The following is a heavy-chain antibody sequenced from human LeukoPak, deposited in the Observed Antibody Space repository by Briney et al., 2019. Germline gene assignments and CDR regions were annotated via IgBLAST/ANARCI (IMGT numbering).Heavy chain of an antibody. J-gene: IGHJ5*02. CDR1: GGSFSGYY. V-gene: IGHV4-34*01. D-gene: IGHD6-13*01. CDR3: ARDTQQLANWFDP. Sequence: SETLSLTCAAYGGSFSGYYWSWIRQPPGKGLEWIGEINHSGSTNYNPSLKSRVTISVDTSKNQFSLKLSSVTAADTAVYYCARDTQQLANWFDPWGQGTLVTVSS. CDR2: INHSGST.